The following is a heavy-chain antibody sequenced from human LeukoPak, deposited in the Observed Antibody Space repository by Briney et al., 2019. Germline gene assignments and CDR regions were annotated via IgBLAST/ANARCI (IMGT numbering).Heavy chain of an antibody. V-gene: IGHV4-59*01. CDR1: GGSISSYY. D-gene: IGHD6-19*01. CDR2: IYYSGST. Sequence: SETLSLTCTVSGGSISSYYWSWIRQPPGKGLEWIGYIYYSGSTNYNPSLKSRVTISVDTSKNQFSLKLSSVTAADTDVYYCARALRAVAGTLFDYWGQGTLVTVSS. J-gene: IGHJ4*02. CDR3: ARALRAVAGTLFDY.